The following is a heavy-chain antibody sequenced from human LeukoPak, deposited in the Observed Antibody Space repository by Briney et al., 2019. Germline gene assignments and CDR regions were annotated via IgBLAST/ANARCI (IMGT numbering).Heavy chain of an antibody. CDR2: ISSSSSYI. Sequence: GGSLRLSCAASGFTFSSYSMNWVRQAPGKGLEWVSSISSSSSYIHYADSVKGRFTISRDNAKSSLYLQMNSLRAEDTAVYYCARGGYSSRDPIDYWGQGTLVTVSS. D-gene: IGHD6-13*01. CDR3: ARGGYSSRDPIDY. V-gene: IGHV3-21*01. CDR1: GFTFSSYS. J-gene: IGHJ4*02.